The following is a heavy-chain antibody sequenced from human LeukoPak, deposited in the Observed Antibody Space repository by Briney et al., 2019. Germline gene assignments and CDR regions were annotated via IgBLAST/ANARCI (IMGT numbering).Heavy chain of an antibody. CDR3: ARDEMATSYPYYYYGMDV. V-gene: IGHV3-7*01. CDR1: GFTFSGYW. D-gene: IGHD5-24*01. CDR2: IKQDGSEN. J-gene: IGHJ6*02. Sequence: GGSLRLSCAASGFTFSGYWMGWVRQAPGKGLEWVANIKQDGSENYYVDSVKGRFTISRDNAKNSLYLQMNSLRAEDTAVYYCARDEMATSYPYYYYGMDVWGQGTTVTVSS.